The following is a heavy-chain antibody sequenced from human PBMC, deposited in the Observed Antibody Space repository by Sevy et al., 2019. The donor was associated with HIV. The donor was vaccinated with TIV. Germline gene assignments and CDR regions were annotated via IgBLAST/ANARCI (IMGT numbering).Heavy chain of an antibody. CDR3: ARDCSSATCLWGMDV. Sequence: GGCLRLSCAASGFSFSSYWMSWVRQAPGKGLQWVANIKKDGSEKYYVDSVKGRFTISRDNAKNSVYLQMNSLRVEDTAVYYCARDCSSATCLWGMDVWGQGTTVTVSS. D-gene: IGHD2-2*01. CDR2: IKKDGSEK. V-gene: IGHV3-7*03. J-gene: IGHJ6*02. CDR1: GFSFSSYW.